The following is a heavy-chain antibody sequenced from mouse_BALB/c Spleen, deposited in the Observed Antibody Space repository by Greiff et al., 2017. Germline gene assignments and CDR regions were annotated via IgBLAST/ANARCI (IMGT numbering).Heavy chain of an antibody. CDR1: GFNIKDYY. J-gene: IGHJ4*01. V-gene: IGHV14-4*02. CDR2: IDPENGDT. Sequence: VQLQQSGAELVRSGASVKLSCTASGFNIKDYYMHWVKQRPEQGLEWIGWIDPENGDTEYAPKFQGKATMTADTSSNTAYLQLSSLTSEDTAVYYCNRGAMDDWGQGTSVTVSA. CDR3: NRGAMDD.